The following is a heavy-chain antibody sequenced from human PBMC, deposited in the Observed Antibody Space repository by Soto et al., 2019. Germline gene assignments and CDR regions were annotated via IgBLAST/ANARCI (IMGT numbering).Heavy chain of an antibody. D-gene: IGHD6-6*01. CDR2: ISGYNGNT. CDR3: AREGQLGY. V-gene: IGHV1-18*01. J-gene: IGHJ4*02. CDR1: GYTFTNYG. Sequence: QVQLVQSGAEVKKPGASVKVSCKASGYTFTNYGFSWVRQAPGQGLEWMGWISGYNGNTRYAERLQGRVTMTTDTWTSTAYMELQSWRYDDTAVYYCAREGQLGYWGQGTPVTVSS.